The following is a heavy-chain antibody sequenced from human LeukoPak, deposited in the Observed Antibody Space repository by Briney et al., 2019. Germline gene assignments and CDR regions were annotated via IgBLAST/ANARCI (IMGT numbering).Heavy chain of an antibody. CDR1: GYTFTGYY. D-gene: IGHD2-15*01. J-gene: IGHJ5*02. CDR3: ARAAVVVVAATGRYNWFDP. Sequence: ASVKVSCKASGYTFTGYYMHWVRQAPGQGLEWMGWINPNSGGTNYAQKFQGRVTMTRDTSISTAYMELSRLRSDDTAVYYCARAAVVVVAATGRYNWFDPWGQGTLVTVSS. V-gene: IGHV1-2*02. CDR2: INPNSGGT.